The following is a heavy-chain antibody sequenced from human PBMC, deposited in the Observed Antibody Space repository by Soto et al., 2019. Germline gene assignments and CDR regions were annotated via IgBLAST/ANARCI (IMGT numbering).Heavy chain of an antibody. Sequence: QVQLVESAGGVVQPGRSLRLSCAASGFTFSTYDMHWVRRSPGKGLEWMAVISYDATTKYYADSVKGRFTISRDNSKNTLYLQLNSLRAEDTDLYYCARDGGSYWGHGTMVIVSS. J-gene: IGHJ3*01. CDR2: ISYDATTK. CDR1: GFTFSTYD. V-gene: IGHV3-30-3*01. CDR3: ARDGGSY. D-gene: IGHD3-10*01.